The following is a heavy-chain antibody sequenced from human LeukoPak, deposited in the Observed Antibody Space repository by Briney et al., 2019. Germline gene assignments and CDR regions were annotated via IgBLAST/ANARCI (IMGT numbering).Heavy chain of an antibody. CDR1: GFTFSSYG. Sequence: PGGSLRLSCAASGFTFSSYGMHWVRQAPGKGLEGVALIWYDGSNEDYADSVKGRFTISRDNSKNTLYLQMNSLRAEDTAVYYCARERAAADDSLDYWGQGTLVTVSS. J-gene: IGHJ4*02. CDR2: IWYDGSNE. D-gene: IGHD6-13*01. CDR3: ARERAAADDSLDY. V-gene: IGHV3-33*01.